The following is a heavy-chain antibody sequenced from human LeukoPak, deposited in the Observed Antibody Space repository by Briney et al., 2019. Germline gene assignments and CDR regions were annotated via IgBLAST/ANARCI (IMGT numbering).Heavy chain of an antibody. D-gene: IGHD4-17*01. CDR1: GFTFSSYW. V-gene: IGHV3-7*03. CDR3: AKDPTENDYGDYDPLAY. Sequence: QPGGSLRLSCAASGFTFSSYWMSWVRQAPGKGLEWVANIKEDGSEKYCVDSVKGRFSISRDNAKRSLYLQMNSLRAEDTAVYYCAKDPTENDYGDYDPLAYWGQGTLVTVSS. CDR2: IKEDGSEK. J-gene: IGHJ4*02.